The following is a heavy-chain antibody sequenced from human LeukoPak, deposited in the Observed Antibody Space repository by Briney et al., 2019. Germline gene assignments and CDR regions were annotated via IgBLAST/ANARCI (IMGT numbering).Heavy chain of an antibody. J-gene: IGHJ6*03. D-gene: IGHD6-19*01. Sequence: GGSLRLSCAASGFTFSSYAMSWVRQAPGKGLEWVSAISGSGGSTYYADSVKGRFTISRYNSKNTLYLQMNSLRAEDTAVYYCAKFRAVAVYYYYYMDVWGKGATVTVSS. CDR2: ISGSGGST. CDR3: AKFRAVAVYYYYYMDV. V-gene: IGHV3-23*01. CDR1: GFTFSSYA.